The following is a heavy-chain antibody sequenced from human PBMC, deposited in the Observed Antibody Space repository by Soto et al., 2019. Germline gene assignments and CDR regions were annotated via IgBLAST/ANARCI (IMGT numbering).Heavy chain of an antibody. Sequence: GGSLRLSCTASGFTFSSNGMHWVRQAPGKGLERVAVIWSDGSNKYYADSVKGRFTIFRDNSKSTLYLQMNGLRAEDTAVYYCARDGSNKPGFYYGMNVWGQGTTVTVSS. CDR1: GFTFSSNG. D-gene: IGHD6-13*01. V-gene: IGHV3-33*01. J-gene: IGHJ6*02. CDR3: ARDGSNKPGFYYGMNV. CDR2: IWSDGSNK.